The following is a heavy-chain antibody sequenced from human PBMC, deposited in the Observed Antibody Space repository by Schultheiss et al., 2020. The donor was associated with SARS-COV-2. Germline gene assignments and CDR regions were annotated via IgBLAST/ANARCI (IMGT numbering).Heavy chain of an antibody. Sequence: GGSLRLSCAASGFTFSSYAMSWVRQAPGKGLEWVSAISGSGGSTYYADSVKGRFTISRDNSKNTLYLQMNSLRAEDTAVYYCAKDQGYDFWSGYSDYWGQGTLVTVSS. D-gene: IGHD3-3*01. CDR1: GFTFSSYA. CDR2: ISGSGGST. J-gene: IGHJ4*02. CDR3: AKDQGYDFWSGYSDY. V-gene: IGHV3-23*01.